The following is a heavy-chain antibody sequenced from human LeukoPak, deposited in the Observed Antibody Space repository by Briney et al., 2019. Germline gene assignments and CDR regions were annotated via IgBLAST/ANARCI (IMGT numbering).Heavy chain of an antibody. CDR2: INHNGNVN. V-gene: IGHV3-7*03. D-gene: IGHD3-16*01. CDR3: AMGGVLDV. CDR1: GFTFSSYW. J-gene: IGHJ6*02. Sequence: GGPLRLSCAALGFTFSSYWTNWARQAPGKGRKWVASINHNGNVNYTVGSVKGRSTIHRDNAKNSLYFQMSNLRAEDPPVYFVAMGGVLDVWGQGATVTVSS.